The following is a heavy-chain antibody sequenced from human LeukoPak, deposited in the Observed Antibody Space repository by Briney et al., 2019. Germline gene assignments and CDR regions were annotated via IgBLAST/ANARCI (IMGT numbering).Heavy chain of an antibody. Sequence: GGSLRLSCAASVFTFNSYSMNWVPQAPGKGLEWGSSIIRSRSYIYYADSVKGRFTISRDNAKNSLRLQMNSLRAEDTALYYCAKDIGPTDSSSWCDAFDIWGQGTMVTVSS. CDR2: IIRSRSYI. J-gene: IGHJ3*02. CDR3: AKDIGPTDSSSWCDAFDI. CDR1: VFTFNSYS. D-gene: IGHD6-13*01. V-gene: IGHV3-21*01.